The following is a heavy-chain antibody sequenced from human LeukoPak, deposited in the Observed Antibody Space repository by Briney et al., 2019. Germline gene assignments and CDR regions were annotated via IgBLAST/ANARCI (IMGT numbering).Heavy chain of an antibody. D-gene: IGHD5-18*01. J-gene: IGHJ4*02. CDR2: ISSSGSTI. CDR3: ASRNGGYSYGYADY. V-gene: IGHV3-48*04. CDR1: GFAFSSYA. Sequence: GGSLRLSCAASGFAFSSYAMSWVRQAPGKGLEWVSYISSSGSTIYYADSVKGRFTISRDNAKNSLYLQMNSLRAEDTAVYYCASRNGGYSYGYADYWGQGTLVTVSS.